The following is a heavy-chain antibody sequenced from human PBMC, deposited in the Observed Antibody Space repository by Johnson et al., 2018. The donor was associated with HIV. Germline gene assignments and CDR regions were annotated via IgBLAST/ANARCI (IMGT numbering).Heavy chain of an antibody. J-gene: IGHJ3*02. CDR3: ARDRNHYDFWSGYYYDAFDI. D-gene: IGHD3-3*01. Sequence: VQLVESGGGLVQPGGSLRLSCAASGFTFSSYWMSWVRQAPGKGLEWVANIKQDGSEKFYVDSVKGRFTISRDNAKNSLYLQMNSLRPEDTAVYYCARDRNHYDFWSGYYYDAFDIWGQGTMVTVSS. V-gene: IGHV3-7*05. CDR1: GFTFSSYW. CDR2: IKQDGSEK.